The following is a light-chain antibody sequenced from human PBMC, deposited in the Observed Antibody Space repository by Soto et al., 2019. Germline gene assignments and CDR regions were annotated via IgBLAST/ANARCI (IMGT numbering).Light chain of an antibody. CDR2: EAT. V-gene: IGLV2-23*01. Sequence: QSVLTQPASVSGSPGQSITISCTGTSGDVGTYDLVSWYQHHPGAAPKLMVYEATRRPSGISNRFSGSKSGNTASLTISGLQAEDEAAYYCCPFAGSNPWVFGGGTQLTVL. CDR3: CPFAGSNPWV. CDR1: SGDVGTYDL. J-gene: IGLJ3*02.